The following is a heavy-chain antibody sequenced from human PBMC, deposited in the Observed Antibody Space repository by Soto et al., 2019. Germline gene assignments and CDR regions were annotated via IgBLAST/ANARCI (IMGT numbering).Heavy chain of an antibody. V-gene: IGHV1-69*13. J-gene: IGHJ4*02. CDR2: IIPIFGTA. Sequence: ASVKVSCKASGGTFSSYAISWLRQAPGQGLEWMGGIIPIFGTANYAQKFQGRVTITADESTSKAYMELSSLRSEDTAVYYCARQSSSGGYFDYWGQGTLVTVSS. CDR3: ARQSSSGGYFDY. CDR1: GGTFSSYA. D-gene: IGHD6-6*01.